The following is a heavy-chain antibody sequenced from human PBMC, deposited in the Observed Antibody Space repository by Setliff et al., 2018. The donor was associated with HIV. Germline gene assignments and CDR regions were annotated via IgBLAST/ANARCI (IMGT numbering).Heavy chain of an antibody. D-gene: IGHD6-19*01. CDR3: LLPCTSGWHNWADP. CDR2: IRSKADKYAT. Sequence: PGESLKISCAASGFTFSNAWMNWVRQAPGKGLGWVGRIRSKADKYATDYGASAKGRFIIARDDSKKTAYLQMSSLRAEDTAMYYCLLPCTSGWHNWADPWGQGTLVTVSS. J-gene: IGHJ5*02. V-gene: IGHV3-73*01. CDR1: GFTFSNAW.